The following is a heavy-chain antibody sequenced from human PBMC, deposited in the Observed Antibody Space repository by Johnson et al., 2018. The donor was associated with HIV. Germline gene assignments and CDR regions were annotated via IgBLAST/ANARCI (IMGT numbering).Heavy chain of an antibody. J-gene: IGHJ3*02. D-gene: IGHD3-10*01. CDR1: GFTFSSYA. CDR3: AKSPMVRGSEGAFDI. CDR2: IKSKTDGGTT. V-gene: IGHV3-15*01. Sequence: VQVVESGGGVVQPERSLRLSCSASGFTFSSYAMHWVRQAPGKGLEWVGRIKSKTDGGTTDYAAPVKGRFTIPRDDSKDTLYRQINSLKTEDTAVYYCAKSPMVRGSEGAFDIWGQGTMVTVSS.